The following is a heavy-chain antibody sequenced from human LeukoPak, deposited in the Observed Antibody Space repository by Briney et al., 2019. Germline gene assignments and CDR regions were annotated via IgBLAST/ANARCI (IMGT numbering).Heavy chain of an antibody. V-gene: IGHV3-11*05. D-gene: IGHD6-19*01. CDR3: ARDDAAVAGNDDY. Sequence: GGSLRPSCAASGFTFSDYYMSWIRQAPGKGLEWVSYISSSSYTNYADSVKGRFTISRDNAKNSLYLQMNSLRAEDTAVYYCARDDAAVAGNDDYWGQGTLVTVSS. CDR1: GFTFSDYY. J-gene: IGHJ4*02. CDR2: ISSSSYT.